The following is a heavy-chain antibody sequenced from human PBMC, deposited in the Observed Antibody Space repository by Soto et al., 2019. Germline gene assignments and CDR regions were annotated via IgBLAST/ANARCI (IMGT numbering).Heavy chain of an antibody. D-gene: IGHD1-1*01. J-gene: IGHJ4*02. CDR3: ASQGGAYNWNSHPPFDY. V-gene: IGHV3-23*01. CDR1: GFTFSSYA. CDR2: ISGSGGST. Sequence: EVQLLESGGGLVQPGGSLRLSCAASGFTFSSYAMSWVRQAPGKGLEWVSAISGSGGSTYDADSVKGRFTISRDNAKTTLYLQMNSLRAEDTAVYYCASQGGAYNWNSHPPFDYWGQGTLVTVSS.